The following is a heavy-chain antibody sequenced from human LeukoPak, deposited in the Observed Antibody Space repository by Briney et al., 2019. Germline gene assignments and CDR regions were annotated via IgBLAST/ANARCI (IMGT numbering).Heavy chain of an antibody. J-gene: IGHJ4*02. CDR3: AREVVSIPSYFES. Sequence: GGSLRLFCAASGFTVSSSYMYWVRQAPGKGLEWVSFFYRGETTYYAESVRGRFTISRDISKNTLYLLMNSLIPEDTAVYYCAREVVSIPSYFESWGQGTRVTVSS. CDR1: GFTVSSSY. CDR2: FYRGETT. D-gene: IGHD2-15*01. V-gene: IGHV3-53*01.